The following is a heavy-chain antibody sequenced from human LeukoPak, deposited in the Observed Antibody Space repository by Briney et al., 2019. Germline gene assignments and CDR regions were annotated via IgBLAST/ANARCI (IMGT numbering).Heavy chain of an antibody. D-gene: IGHD3-22*01. V-gene: IGHV3-21*01. CDR2: ISSSSSYI. CDR3: ARDGYYDSIGSGFDP. Sequence: PGGSLRLSCAASGFTFSTYWMHWVRQAPGKGLVWVSSISSSSSYIYYADSVKGRFTISRGNAKNSLYLQMNSLRAEDTAVYYCARDGYYDSIGSGFDPWGQGTLVTVSS. CDR1: GFTFSTYW. J-gene: IGHJ5*02.